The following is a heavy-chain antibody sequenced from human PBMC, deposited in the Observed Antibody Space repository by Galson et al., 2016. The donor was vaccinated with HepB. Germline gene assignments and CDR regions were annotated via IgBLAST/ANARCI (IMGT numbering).Heavy chain of an antibody. CDR3: ARDRYNCAY. Sequence: SLRLSCAASGFTFSNYAMTWVRQAPGKGLEWVSNIGGSDGSTYYADSVKGRFTISRDNSKNTRYLHMNSLRADDTAVYYCARDRYNCAYWGQGTLVTVSS. CDR2: IGGSDGST. CDR1: GFTFSNYA. V-gene: IGHV3-23*01. D-gene: IGHD5-24*01. J-gene: IGHJ4*02.